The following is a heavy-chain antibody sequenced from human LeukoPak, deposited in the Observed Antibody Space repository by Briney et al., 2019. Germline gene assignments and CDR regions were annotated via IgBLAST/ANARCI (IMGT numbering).Heavy chain of an antibody. CDR1: RGAITSGGYS. J-gene: IGHJ5*01. V-gene: IGHV4-30-2*01. CDR2: ISDRGPA. CDR3: ARSRQASGLLGS. D-gene: IGHD3-10*01. Sequence: SETLSLTCTVSRGAITSGGYSWNWIRQPPGKGLEWIGYISDRGPAYYNPSLKSRFTISVDRPKNQFFLTVTSVTAADTAVYFCARSRQASGLLGSWGQGILVAVSS.